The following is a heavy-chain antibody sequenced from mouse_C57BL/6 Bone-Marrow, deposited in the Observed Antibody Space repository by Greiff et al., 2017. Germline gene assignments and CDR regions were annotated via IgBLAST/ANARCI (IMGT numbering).Heavy chain of an antibody. V-gene: IGHV1-82*01. D-gene: IGHD2-4*01. CDR3: ARVKYDYDGYWYFDV. J-gene: IGHJ1*03. CDR1: GYAFSSSW. CDR2: IYPGDGDN. Sequence: QVQLQQSGPELVKPGASVKISCKASGYAFSSSWMNWVKQRPGKGLEWIGRIYPGDGDNNYNGKFNGKATLTADKSSSTAYMQISSLTSEDSAVYFCARVKYDYDGYWYFDVWGTGTTVTVSS.